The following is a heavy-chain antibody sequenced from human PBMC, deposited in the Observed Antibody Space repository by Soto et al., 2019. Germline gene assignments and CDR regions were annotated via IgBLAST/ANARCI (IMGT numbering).Heavy chain of an antibody. CDR3: AKEATNDQWELLHFDS. V-gene: IGHV3-72*01. CDR2: IRNKANGYTT. D-gene: IGHD1-26*01. Sequence: HPGGSLRLSCAASGFSFSDHYMDWVRQAPGKGLEWLGRIRNKANGYTTEYAASVRGRISISRDDSKNSLSLQVTNLKIEDTAVYFCAKEATNDQWELLHFDSWGQGNLVTVSS. J-gene: IGHJ4*02. CDR1: GFSFSDHY.